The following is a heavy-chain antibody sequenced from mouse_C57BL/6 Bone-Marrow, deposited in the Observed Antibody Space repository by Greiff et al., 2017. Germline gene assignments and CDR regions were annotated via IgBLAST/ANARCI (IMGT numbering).Heavy chain of an antibody. V-gene: IGHV1-69*01. J-gene: IGHJ3*01. Sequence: QVQLQQPGAELVMPGASVKLSCKASGYTFTSYWMHWVKQRPGQGLEWIGEIDPSDSYTNYNQKFKGKSTLTVDKSSSTAYMQLSSLTSEDSEVYYGARETLFWFAYWGQGTLVTVSA. CDR1: GYTFTSYW. D-gene: IGHD1-1*01. CDR2: IDPSDSYT. CDR3: ARETLFWFAY.